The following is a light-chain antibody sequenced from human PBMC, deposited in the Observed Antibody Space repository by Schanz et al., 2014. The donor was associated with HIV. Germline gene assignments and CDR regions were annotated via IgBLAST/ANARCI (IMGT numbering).Light chain of an antibody. CDR3: QQYGSSPWT. J-gene: IGKJ1*01. CDR2: ATS. Sequence: EIVLTQSPGTLSLSPGERATLSCRASQSVSSSYLAWYQQKRDQPPRLVIYATSTRAAGIPDRFSGTGSGTDFTLTISRVEPEDYAVYYCQQYGSSPWTFGQGTRVDVK. V-gene: IGKV3-20*01. CDR1: QSVSSSY.